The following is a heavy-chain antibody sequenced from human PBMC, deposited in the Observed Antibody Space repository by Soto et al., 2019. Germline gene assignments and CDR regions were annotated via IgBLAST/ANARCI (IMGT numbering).Heavy chain of an antibody. J-gene: IGHJ4*02. CDR2: IWYDGSNT. CDR1: GFTFSSHG. V-gene: IGHV3-33*01. Sequence: QVQLVESGGGVVQPGRSLRLSCEASGFTFSSHGMHWVRQAPGKGLEWVAVIWYDGSNTYYADSVKGRFTISRDNSKNTLYLQMNNLRAEDTAVYYCARWGNWKATDSWGQGTLVTVSS. CDR3: ARWGNWKATDS. D-gene: IGHD1-1*01.